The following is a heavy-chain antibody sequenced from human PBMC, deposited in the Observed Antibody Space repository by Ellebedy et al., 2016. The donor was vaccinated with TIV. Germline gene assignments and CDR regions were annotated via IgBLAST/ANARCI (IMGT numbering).Heavy chain of an antibody. J-gene: IGHJ4*02. CDR2: ISGSGGST. CDR1: GFTFSSYA. CDR3: AKVFAQQLVPDN. Sequence: GESLKISCAASGFTFSSYAMSWVRQAPGKGLEWVSAISGSGGSTYYADSVKGRFTISRDNSKNTLYLQMNSLRAEDTAVYYCAKVFAQQLVPDNWGQGTLVTVSS. V-gene: IGHV3-23*01. D-gene: IGHD6-13*01.